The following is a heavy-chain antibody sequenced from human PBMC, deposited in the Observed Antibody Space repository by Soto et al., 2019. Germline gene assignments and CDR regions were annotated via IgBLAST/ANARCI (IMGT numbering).Heavy chain of an antibody. Sequence: QVQLVQSGAEVKKPGSSVKVSCKASGGTFSSYTISWVRQAPGQGLEWMGRIIPILGIADYAQKFQGRVTITADKSTSTAYMEPNSLRSEDTAVYYCAREQVILGTYGMDVWGQGTTVTVSS. CDR1: GGTFSSYT. CDR3: AREQVILGTYGMDV. CDR2: IIPILGIA. J-gene: IGHJ6*02. V-gene: IGHV1-69*08. D-gene: IGHD2-15*01.